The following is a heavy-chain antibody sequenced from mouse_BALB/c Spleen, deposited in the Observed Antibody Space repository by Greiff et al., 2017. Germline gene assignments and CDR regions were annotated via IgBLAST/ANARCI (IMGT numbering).Heavy chain of an antibody. CDR2: ISYSGST. CDR3: ARSYGNYLTFYAMDY. V-gene: IGHV3-2*02. CDR1: GYSITSDYA. J-gene: IGHJ4*01. Sequence: VQLKESGPGLVKPSQSLSLTCTVTGYSITSDYAWNWIRQFPGNKLEWMGYISYSGSTSYNPSLKSRISITRDTSKNQFFLQLNSVTTEDTATYYCARSYGNYLTFYAMDYWGQGTSVTVSS. D-gene: IGHD2-1*01.